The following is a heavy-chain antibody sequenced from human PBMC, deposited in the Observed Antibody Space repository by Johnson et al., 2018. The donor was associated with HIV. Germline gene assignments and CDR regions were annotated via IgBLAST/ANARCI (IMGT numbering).Heavy chain of an antibody. CDR2: INWNGGST. CDR3: AKGGYSSSWYLWDTFNM. CDR1: GFSFDDYG. D-gene: IGHD2-2*01. V-gene: IGHV3-20*04. J-gene: IGHJ3*02. Sequence: VQLVESGGGVVRPGGSLRLSCAASGFSFDDYGMSWVRQAPGKGLEWVSGINWNGGSTGYADSVKGRFTISRDNTKNCLYLQMNSLRADDTALYYCAKGGYSSSWYLWDTFNMWGQGTMVTVSS.